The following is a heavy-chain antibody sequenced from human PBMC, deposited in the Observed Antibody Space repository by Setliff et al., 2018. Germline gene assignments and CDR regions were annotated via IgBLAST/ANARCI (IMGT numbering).Heavy chain of an antibody. CDR2: IYWDDDK. V-gene: IGHV2-5*02. J-gene: IGHJ4*02. CDR3: ARGFWSGYFVLDF. D-gene: IGHD3-3*01. CDR1: GFPLSTYGVS. Sequence: ESGPTLVNPTQTLTLTCTFSGFPLSTYGVSVGWIRQPPGKALEWLALIYWDDDKRYSPSLKSRVTITKDTSKNQVVLTMTNVDPVDTATYYCARGFWSGYFVLDFWGQGSLVTVS.